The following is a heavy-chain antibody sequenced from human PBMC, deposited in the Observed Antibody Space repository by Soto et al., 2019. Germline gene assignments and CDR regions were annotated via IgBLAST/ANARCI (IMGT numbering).Heavy chain of an antibody. CDR1: GGSITSANCY. CDR2: IHSSGTT. D-gene: IGHD3-16*02. V-gene: IGHV4-31*11. J-gene: IGHJ5*02. Sequence: QVQLQESGPGLVKPSQTLSLSCGISGGSITSANCYWTWRRLFPGRGLEWVGYIHSSGTTHNNPSLKSRASISLDTSNNQFSLEVKSATAADTAVYYCARVGLALGELSRNWFDPWGKGSLVTVSS. CDR3: ARVGLALGELSRNWFDP.